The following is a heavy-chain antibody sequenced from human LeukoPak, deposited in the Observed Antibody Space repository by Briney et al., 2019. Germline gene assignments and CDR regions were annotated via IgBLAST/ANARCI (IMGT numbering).Heavy chain of an antibody. J-gene: IGHJ6*04. V-gene: IGHV1-18*01. CDR3: ARTQPSIAVAGMDV. Sequence: VASVKVSCKASGYTFTSYGISWVRQAPGHRLKCMGWISAYNGNTNYAQKLQGRVTMTTDPSTSTAYMELRSLRSDDTAVYYCARTQPSIAVAGMDVWGKGTTVTVSS. D-gene: IGHD6-19*01. CDR1: GYTFTSYG. CDR2: ISAYNGNT.